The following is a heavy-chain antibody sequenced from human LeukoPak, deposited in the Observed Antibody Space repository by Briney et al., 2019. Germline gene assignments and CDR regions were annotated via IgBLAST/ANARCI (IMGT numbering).Heavy chain of an antibody. J-gene: IGHJ4*02. D-gene: IGHD5-18*01. CDR1: GFPFSTYW. V-gene: IGHV3-7*04. CDR2: IKQDGSDT. CDR3: ARGQTWIQLYL. Sequence: GGSLRLSCAASGFPFSTYWMTWVRQAPGKGLEGVANIKQDGSDTYYVDSVKGRFTISRDNAKNSLYLQMNSLRAEDTAVYYCARGQTWIQLYLWGQGTLVTVSS.